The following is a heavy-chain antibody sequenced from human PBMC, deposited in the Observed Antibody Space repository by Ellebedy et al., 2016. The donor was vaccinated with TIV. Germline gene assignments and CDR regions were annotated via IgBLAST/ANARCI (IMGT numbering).Heavy chain of an antibody. Sequence: AASVKVSCKASRYTFTGYYMHWVRQAPGQGLEWMGWINPNSGGTNYAQKFQGRVTMTRDTSISTAYMELSRLRSDDTAVYYCAREKGGKYYFDYWGQGTLVTVSS. J-gene: IGHJ4*02. CDR3: AREKGGKYYFDY. V-gene: IGHV1-2*02. CDR2: INPNSGGT. CDR1: RYTFTGYY.